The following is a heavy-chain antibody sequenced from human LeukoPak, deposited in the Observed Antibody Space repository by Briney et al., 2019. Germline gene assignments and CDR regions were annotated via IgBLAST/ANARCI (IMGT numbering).Heavy chain of an antibody. CDR1: GFTFSSYA. CDR3: ARDFSRGSYKGRDYYMDV. CDR2: ISGSGGST. D-gene: IGHD1-26*01. Sequence: GGSLRLSCAASGFTFSSYAMSWVRQAPGKGLEWVSAISGSGGSTYYADSVKGRFTISRDNSKNTLYLQLNSLRPEDTALYYCARDFSRGSYKGRDYYMDVWGKGTTVTVSS. J-gene: IGHJ6*03. V-gene: IGHV3-23*01.